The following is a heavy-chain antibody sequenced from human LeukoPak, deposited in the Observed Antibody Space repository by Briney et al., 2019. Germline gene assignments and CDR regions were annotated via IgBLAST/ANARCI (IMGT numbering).Heavy chain of an antibody. CDR2: INGGGGST. J-gene: IGHJ4*02. D-gene: IGHD1-14*01. CDR3: AKADSARGVTLKTTIDY. CDR1: GFTFSSYA. Sequence: PGGSLRLSCAASGFTFSSYAMSWVRQARGKGLEWVSVINGGGGSTYYADSVMGRFTISRDNPKNTLYLQMNSLRGEDTAVYYCAKADSARGVTLKTTIDYWGQGTLVTVSP. V-gene: IGHV3-23*01.